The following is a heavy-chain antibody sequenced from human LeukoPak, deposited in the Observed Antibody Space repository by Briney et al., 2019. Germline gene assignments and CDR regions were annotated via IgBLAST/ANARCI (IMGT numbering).Heavy chain of an antibody. V-gene: IGHV3-7*03. CDR3: AREENY. CDR1: GFPFYGYW. CDR2: IKHDESET. Sequence: QPGGSLRLSCAATGFPFYGYWMTWLRQAPGKGLEWVANIKHDESETNYADSVKGRFTISRHNSKNTLYLQMNSLRAEDTAVYYCAREENYWGQGTLVTVSS. J-gene: IGHJ4*02.